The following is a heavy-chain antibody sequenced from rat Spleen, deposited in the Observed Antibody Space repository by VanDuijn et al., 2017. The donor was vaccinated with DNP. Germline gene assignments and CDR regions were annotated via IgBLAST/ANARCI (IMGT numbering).Heavy chain of an antibody. Sequence: EVQLVESGGGLVQPGRSLKLSCAASGFTFSNYDMAWVRQAPTKGLEWVASISPSGGSTYYRDSVKGRFTVSRDNAKSSLYLQMDSLRSEDTATYYCARHPLYYFDYWGQGVMVTVSS. CDR1: GFTFSNYD. D-gene: IGHD3-8*01. CDR2: ISPSGGST. CDR3: ARHPLYYFDY. V-gene: IGHV5-25*01. J-gene: IGHJ2*01.